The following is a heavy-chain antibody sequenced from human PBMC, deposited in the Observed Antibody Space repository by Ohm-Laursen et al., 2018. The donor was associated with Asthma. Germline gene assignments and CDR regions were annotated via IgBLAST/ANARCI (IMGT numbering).Heavy chain of an antibody. Sequence: TQTLTLTCTFSGFSLSTSGMRVRWIRQPPGKALEWLARIDWDDDKFYSTSLKTRLTISKDTSKNQVVLTMINMDPVDTATYYCAVGVAAAGLYYFDYWGQGTLVTVSS. D-gene: IGHD6-13*01. CDR3: AVGVAAAGLYYFDY. CDR2: IDWDDDK. V-gene: IGHV2-70*04. CDR1: GFSLSTSGMR. J-gene: IGHJ4*02.